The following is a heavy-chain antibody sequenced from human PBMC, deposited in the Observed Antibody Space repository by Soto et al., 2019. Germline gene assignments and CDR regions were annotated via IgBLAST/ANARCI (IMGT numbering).Heavy chain of an antibody. CDR2: ISGSGGST. D-gene: IGHD6-19*01. J-gene: IGHJ4*02. CDR1: GFTFSSYA. Sequence: GGSLRLSCAASGFTFSSYAMSWVRQAPGKGLGWVSAISGSGGSTYYADSVKGRFTISRDNSKNTLYLQMNSLRAEDTAVYYCAKSLLRSGWYGYWGQGTLVTVSS. CDR3: AKSLLRSGWYGY. V-gene: IGHV3-23*01.